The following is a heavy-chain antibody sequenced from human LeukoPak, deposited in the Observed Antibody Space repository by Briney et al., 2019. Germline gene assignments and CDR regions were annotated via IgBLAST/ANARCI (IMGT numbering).Heavy chain of an antibody. CDR3: ATGRYLRFFDY. CDR1: DDSISDYY. J-gene: IGHJ4*02. Sequence: SETLSLTCTVSDDSISDYYRGWIRQSPGKGLEWIGSVYHSGTTYENPSLRSRVTLSVDTSKNQFSLKLSSVTAADTAVYYCATGRYLRFFDYWGQGTLVTVSS. D-gene: IGHD3-16*02. V-gene: IGHV4-59*04. CDR2: VYHSGTT.